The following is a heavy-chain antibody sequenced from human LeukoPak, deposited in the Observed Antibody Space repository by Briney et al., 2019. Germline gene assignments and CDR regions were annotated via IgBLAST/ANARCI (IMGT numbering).Heavy chain of an antibody. J-gene: IGHJ4*02. CDR2: IIPIFGTA. D-gene: IGHD6-19*01. Sequence: GASVKVPCKASGGTFSSYAISWVRQAPGQGLEWMGGIIPIFGTANYAQKFQGRVTITADESTSTAYMELSSLRSEDTAVYYCARFAVHRRIAVNGQFGLDYWGRGTLVTVSS. CDR1: GGTFSSYA. V-gene: IGHV1-69*13. CDR3: ARFAVHRRIAVNGQFGLDY.